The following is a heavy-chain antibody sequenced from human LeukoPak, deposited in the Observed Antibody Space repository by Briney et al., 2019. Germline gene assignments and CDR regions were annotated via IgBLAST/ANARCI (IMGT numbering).Heavy chain of an antibody. Sequence: ASVKVSRKASGYTFTGYYMHWVRQAPGQGLEWMGWINPNSGGTNYAQKFQGRVTMTRDTSISTAYMELSRLRSDDTAVYYCARAGYYYDSSGTAYYFDYWGQGTLVTVSS. CDR2: INPNSGGT. CDR3: ARAGYYYDSSGTAYYFDY. V-gene: IGHV1-2*02. CDR1: GYTFTGYY. D-gene: IGHD3-22*01. J-gene: IGHJ4*02.